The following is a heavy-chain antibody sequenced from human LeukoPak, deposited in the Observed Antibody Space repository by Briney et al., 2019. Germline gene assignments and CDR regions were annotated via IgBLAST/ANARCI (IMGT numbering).Heavy chain of an antibody. CDR3: AGGYGSGPKSGMDV. Sequence: SETLSLTCAVYGGSFSDYYWSWIRQPPGKGLEWIGYIYYSGSTYYNPSLKSRVTISVDTSKNQFSLKLSSVTAADTAVYYCAGGYGSGPKSGMDVWGQGTTVTVSS. CDR1: GGSFSDYY. CDR2: IYYSGST. V-gene: IGHV4-30-4*01. J-gene: IGHJ6*02. D-gene: IGHD3-10*01.